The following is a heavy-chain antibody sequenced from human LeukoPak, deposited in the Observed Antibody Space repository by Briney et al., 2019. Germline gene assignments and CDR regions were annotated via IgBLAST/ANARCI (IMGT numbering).Heavy chain of an antibody. CDR1: GFTFSSYR. V-gene: IGHV3-21*01. CDR3: ASLSRPKYFDN. Sequence: PGGSLRLSCAASGFTFSSYRMHWVRQAPGKGLEWVSSISSSSYIYYADSVKGRFTISRDNAKNSLYLQMNSLRAEDTAVYYCASLSRPKYFDNWGQGTLVTVSS. J-gene: IGHJ4*02. CDR2: ISSSSYI.